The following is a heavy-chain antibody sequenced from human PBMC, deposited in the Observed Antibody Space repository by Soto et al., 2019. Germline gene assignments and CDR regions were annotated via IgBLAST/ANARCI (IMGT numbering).Heavy chain of an antibody. D-gene: IGHD6-25*01. J-gene: IGHJ6*03. Sequence: SETLSLTCTVSGGSISSYYWSWIRQPPGKGLEWIGYIYYSGSTNYNPSLKSRVTISVDTSKNQFSLKLSSVTAADTAVYYCARVLVADIYYYYYMDVWGKGTTVTVFS. CDR2: IYYSGST. V-gene: IGHV4-59*01. CDR1: GGSISSYY. CDR3: ARVLVADIYYYYYMDV.